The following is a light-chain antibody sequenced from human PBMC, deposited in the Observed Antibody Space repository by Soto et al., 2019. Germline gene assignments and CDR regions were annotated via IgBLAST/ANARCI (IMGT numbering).Light chain of an antibody. CDR3: ASWDDSLNAVL. J-gene: IGLJ2*01. Sequence: QSVLTQPASVSGSPGQSITISCTGTNSDVGTYIYVSWYQQHPGRAPKLMIYEVSNRPSGVSNRFSGSKSANTASLAISGLQSEDEADYYCASWDDSLNAVLFGGGTKLTVL. CDR2: EVS. CDR1: NSDVGTYIY. V-gene: IGLV2-14*01.